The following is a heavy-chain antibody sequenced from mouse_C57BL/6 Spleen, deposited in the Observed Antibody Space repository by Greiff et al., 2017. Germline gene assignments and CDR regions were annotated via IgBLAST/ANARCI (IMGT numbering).Heavy chain of an antibody. Sequence: VQLQQSGAELVKPGASVKLSCKASGYTFTSYWMNWVKQRPGQGLEWIGHINPRSGYTKYNQKFKDKATLTADKSSSTAYMQLSSLTYENSAVYYCARSDGFSAAGLAYWGQGTLVTVSA. V-gene: IGHV1-7*01. CDR2: INPRSGYT. J-gene: IGHJ3*01. CDR1: GYTFTSYW. D-gene: IGHD2-3*01. CDR3: ARSDGFSAAGLAY.